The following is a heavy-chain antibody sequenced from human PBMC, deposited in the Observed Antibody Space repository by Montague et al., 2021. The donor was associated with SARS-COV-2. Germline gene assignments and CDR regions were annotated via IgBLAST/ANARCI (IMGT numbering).Heavy chain of an antibody. D-gene: IGHD3-9*01. V-gene: IGHV4-59*08. CDR3: VRHPHYDGLNGPPDF. CDR2: VFYNKGT. Sequence: SETLSLTCTVSGVSVTDYYWSWIRLPPGKGLEWVGDVFYNKGTNFNPSLKSRVAIPVDTSKNQFSLRLTSVTAADTAFYHCVRHPHYDGLNGPPDFWDQGALVTVSS. J-gene: IGHJ4*02. CDR1: GVSVTDYY.